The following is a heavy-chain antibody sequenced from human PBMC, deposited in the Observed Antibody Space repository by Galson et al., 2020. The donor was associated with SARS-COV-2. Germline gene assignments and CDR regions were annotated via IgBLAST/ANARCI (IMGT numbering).Heavy chain of an antibody. CDR1: GFTFSSYA. CDR3: ARANWGSYYYGMDV. J-gene: IGHJ6*02. Sequence: GGSLRLSCAASGFTFSSYAMHWVRQAPGKGLEWVAVISYDGSNKYYADSVKGRFTISRDNSKNTLYLQMNSLRAEDTAVYYCARANWGSYYYGMDVWGQGTTVTGSS. V-gene: IGHV3-30*04. CDR2: ISYDGSNK. D-gene: IGHD7-27*01.